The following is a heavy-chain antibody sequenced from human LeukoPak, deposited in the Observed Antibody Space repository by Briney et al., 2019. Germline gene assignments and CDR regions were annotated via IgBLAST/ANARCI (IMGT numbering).Heavy chain of an antibody. D-gene: IGHD3-3*01. CDR3: TRPLEFLERERFDL. V-gene: IGHV5-51*01. Sequence: GESLEICCKCSGYCFASYWICWVRQMPGKGLGWMGIIYPGDSDTRHSPSFQGQVTISADKSISTAYLQWSSLDATDVSLYSRTRPLEFLERERFDLCCQGTRIIVSS. J-gene: IGHJ5*02. CDR2: IYPGDSDT. CDR1: GYCFASYW.